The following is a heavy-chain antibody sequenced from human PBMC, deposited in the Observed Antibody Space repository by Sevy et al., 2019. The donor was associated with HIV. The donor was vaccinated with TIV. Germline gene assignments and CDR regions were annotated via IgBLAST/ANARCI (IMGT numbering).Heavy chain of an antibody. CDR2: ISYDGINK. Sequence: GGSLRLSCAASGFSFSNYAMHWVRQSPGKGLEWVAMISYDGINKDYEDSVKGRFTLSRDNSKNTLFLQMNSLRAEDTALYYCARDLPHLLPWELSRGSDYWGQGTLVTVSS. CDR3: ARDLPHLLPWELSRGSDY. V-gene: IGHV3-30*04. J-gene: IGHJ4*02. D-gene: IGHD1-26*01. CDR1: GFSFSNYA.